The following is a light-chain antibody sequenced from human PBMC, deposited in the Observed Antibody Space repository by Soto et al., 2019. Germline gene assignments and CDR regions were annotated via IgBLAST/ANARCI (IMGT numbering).Light chain of an antibody. Sequence: QSVLTQPASVSGSPGQSITISCTGNSSDVGGYNYVSWYQQYPGKAPKLMVFNVINRPSGVSNRFSGSKSGNTASLTISGLQAEDEADYYCISYTNSDTYVFGTGTKVTVL. V-gene: IGLV2-14*03. CDR1: SSDVGGYNY. J-gene: IGLJ1*01. CDR3: ISYTNSDTYV. CDR2: NVI.